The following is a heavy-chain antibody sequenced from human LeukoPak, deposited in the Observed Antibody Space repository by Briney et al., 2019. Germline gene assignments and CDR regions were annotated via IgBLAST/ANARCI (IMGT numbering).Heavy chain of an antibody. V-gene: IGHV7-4-1*02. CDR2: INTNTGNP. CDR1: GYTFTSYA. J-gene: IGHJ4*02. CDR3: ARPYYYDSSNYAAGFDY. Sequence: ASVKVSCKASGYTFTSYAMNWVRQAPGQGLEWMGWINTNTGNPTYAQGFTGRFVFSLDTSVSTAYLQISSLKAEDTAVYFCARPYYYDSSNYAAGFDYWGKGTLVTVSS. D-gene: IGHD3-22*01.